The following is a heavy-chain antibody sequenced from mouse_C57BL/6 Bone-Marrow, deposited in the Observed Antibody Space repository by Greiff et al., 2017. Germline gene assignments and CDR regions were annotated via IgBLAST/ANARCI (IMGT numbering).Heavy chain of an antibody. Sequence: QVQLQQSGAELARPGASVKMSCKASGYTFTSYTMHWVKQRPGQGLEWIGYINPSSGYPKYNQKFKDKATLTADKSSSTAYMQLSSLTSEDSAVYYCAREDLWPRRGYAMDYWGQGTSVTVSS. CDR2: INPSSGYP. V-gene: IGHV1-4*01. D-gene: IGHD1-1*02. CDR3: AREDLWPRRGYAMDY. CDR1: GYTFTSYT. J-gene: IGHJ4*01.